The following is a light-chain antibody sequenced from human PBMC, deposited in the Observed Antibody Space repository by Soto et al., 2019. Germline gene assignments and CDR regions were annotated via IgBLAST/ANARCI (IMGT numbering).Light chain of an antibody. Sequence: QSALTQPPSVSGSPGQSVTISCTGTSSDVGSYNRVSWYQQPPGTAPKLMIYEVSNRPSGVPDRFSGSKSGNTASLTISGLQAEDEAYYYCSSYTTSNTDVVFGGGTKLTVL. CDR1: SSDVGSYNR. CDR3: SSYTTSNTDVV. J-gene: IGLJ2*01. V-gene: IGLV2-18*02. CDR2: EVS.